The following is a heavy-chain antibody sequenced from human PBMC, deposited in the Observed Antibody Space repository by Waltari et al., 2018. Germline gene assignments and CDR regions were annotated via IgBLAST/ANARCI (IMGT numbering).Heavy chain of an antibody. Sequence: QVQLVESGGGVVQPGRSLRLYCAASGFTFSSYAMNWVRQAQGKVLEWVAVISYDGSNKYYADSLKGRFTISRDNSKNTLYLQMNSLRAEDTAVYYCARSFVLAALSGIGFDYWGQGTLVTVSS. CDR3: ARSFVLAALSGIGFDY. V-gene: IGHV3-30*17. CDR2: ISYDGSNK. J-gene: IGHJ4*02. CDR1: GFTFSSYA. D-gene: IGHD6-6*01.